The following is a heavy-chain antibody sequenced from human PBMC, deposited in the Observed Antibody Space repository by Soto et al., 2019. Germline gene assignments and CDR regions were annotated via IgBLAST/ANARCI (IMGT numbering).Heavy chain of an antibody. Sequence: SETLSLTCTVSGGSISSYYWSWIRQPPGKGLEWIGYIYYSGSTNYNPSLKSRVTMSVDTSKNQFSLKLSSVTAADTAVYYCARGQTRPYSSSWATFDYWGQGTLVTVSS. CDR3: ARGQTRPYSSSWATFDY. D-gene: IGHD6-13*01. CDR2: IYYSGST. V-gene: IGHV4-59*01. CDR1: GGSISSYY. J-gene: IGHJ4*02.